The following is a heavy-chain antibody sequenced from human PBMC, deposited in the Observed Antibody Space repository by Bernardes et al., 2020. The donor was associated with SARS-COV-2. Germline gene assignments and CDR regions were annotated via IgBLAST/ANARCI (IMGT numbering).Heavy chain of an antibody. D-gene: IGHD3-10*01. V-gene: IGHV3-48*03. CDR1: GFTFSTSE. CDR2: ISGNGRAI. Sequence: GGSLRLSCAASGFTFSTSEMKWVRQAPGKGLEWISYISGNGRAIYYADSVKGRFAISRDNAKNSLYLQMNSLRGEDTAIYYCARVTGGGDWGQGTLVTVSS. J-gene: IGHJ4*02. CDR3: ARVTGGGD.